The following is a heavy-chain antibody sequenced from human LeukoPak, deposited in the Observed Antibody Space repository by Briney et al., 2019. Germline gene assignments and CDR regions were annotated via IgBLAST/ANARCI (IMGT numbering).Heavy chain of an antibody. V-gene: IGHV4-61*02. CDR2: ISSSGST. D-gene: IGHD6-19*01. CDR1: GDSISSGDYY. CDR3: ARSYSSGWYADY. J-gene: IGHJ4*02. Sequence: PSQTLSLTCTVSGDSISSGDYYWSWIRQPAGKGLEWIGRISSSGSTNYNPSLKSRVTISVDTSKNQFSLKLSSVTAADTAVYYCARSYSSGWYADYWGQGTLVTVSS.